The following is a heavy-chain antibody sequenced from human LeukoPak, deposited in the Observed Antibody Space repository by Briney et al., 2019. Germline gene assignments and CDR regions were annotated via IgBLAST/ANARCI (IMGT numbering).Heavy chain of an antibody. D-gene: IGHD4-17*01. Sequence: ASVKVSCKASGYTFTGYYMHWVRQAPGQGLEWMGWINPNSGGANYAQKFQGRVTMTRDTSISTAYMELSRLRSDDTAVYYCARQSPYGDYEDYWGQGTLVTASS. CDR3: ARQSPYGDYEDY. J-gene: IGHJ4*02. CDR2: INPNSGGA. V-gene: IGHV1-2*02. CDR1: GYTFTGYY.